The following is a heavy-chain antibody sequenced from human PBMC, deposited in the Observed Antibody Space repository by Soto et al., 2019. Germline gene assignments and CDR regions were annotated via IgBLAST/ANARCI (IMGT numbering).Heavy chain of an antibody. CDR2: IYYSGST. Sequence: PSETLSLTCTVSGGSIGSYYWNWIRQPPGKGLEWIGYIYYSGSTNYNPSLKSRVTISVDTSKNQFSLELSSVTAADTAVYYCARGWSRVGTSGLDYWGQGTLVTVSS. CDR1: GGSIGSYY. CDR3: ARGWSRVGTSGLDY. J-gene: IGHJ4*02. D-gene: IGHD1-26*01. V-gene: IGHV4-59*01.